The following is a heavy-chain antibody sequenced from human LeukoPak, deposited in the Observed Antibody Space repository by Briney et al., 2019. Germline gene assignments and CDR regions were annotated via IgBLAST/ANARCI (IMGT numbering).Heavy chain of an antibody. CDR3: ARGSRFRRSYFDY. D-gene: IGHD3-10*01. Sequence: PSETLSLTCAVYGGSFSGYYWSWIRQPPGKGLEWIGEINHSGSTNYNPSLKSRVTISVDTSKNQFSLKLSSVTAADTAVYYCARGSRFRRSYFDYWGQGTLVTVSS. CDR2: INHSGST. V-gene: IGHV4-34*01. CDR1: GGSFSGYY. J-gene: IGHJ4*02.